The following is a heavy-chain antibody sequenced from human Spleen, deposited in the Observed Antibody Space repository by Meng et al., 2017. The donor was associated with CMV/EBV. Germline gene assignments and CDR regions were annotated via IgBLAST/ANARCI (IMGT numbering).Heavy chain of an antibody. D-gene: IGHD2-2*01. CDR2: IYPGDSDT. J-gene: IGHJ5*02. Sequence: KVSCKGSGYSFTSYWIVWVRQMPGKGLEWMGTIYPGDSDTTYSPSFQGQVTISADKSISTSYLQWSSLRASDTAMYYCARQLDTRTWDNWFDPWGQGTLVTVS. CDR3: ARQLDTRTWDNWFDP. CDR1: GYSFTSYW. V-gene: IGHV5-51*01.